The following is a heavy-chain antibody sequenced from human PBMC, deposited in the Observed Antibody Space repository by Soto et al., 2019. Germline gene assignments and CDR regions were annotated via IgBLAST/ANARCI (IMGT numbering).Heavy chain of an antibody. J-gene: IGHJ6*02. Sequence: SGGSLRLSCAASGLTFSSYAMYAMSWVRQAPGKGLEWVSGVSGSSGTTYYADSVKGRFTISRDNSKSTLYLQMNSLRAEDTAVYYCAKAAGNHYYYYGMDVWGQGTTVTVSS. CDR3: AKAAGNHYYYYGMDV. V-gene: IGHV3-23*01. CDR2: VSGSSGTT. CDR1: GLTFSSYAMYA. D-gene: IGHD6-13*01.